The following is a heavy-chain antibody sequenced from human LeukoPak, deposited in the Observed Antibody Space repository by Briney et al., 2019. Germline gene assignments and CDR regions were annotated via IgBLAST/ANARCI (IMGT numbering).Heavy chain of an antibody. J-gene: IGHJ6*03. CDR1: GGSISSSSYY. D-gene: IGHD5-12*01. CDR3: ARAIVATIGGSFYYYYMDV. CDR2: IYYSGSN. Sequence: SETLSLTCTVSGGSISSSSYYWGWIRQPPGKGLEWIGYIYYSGSNYYNSSLKSRVTISVDTSKNQFSLKLSSVTAADTAVYYCARAIVATIGGSFYYYYMDVWGKGTTVTVSS. V-gene: IGHV4-39*07.